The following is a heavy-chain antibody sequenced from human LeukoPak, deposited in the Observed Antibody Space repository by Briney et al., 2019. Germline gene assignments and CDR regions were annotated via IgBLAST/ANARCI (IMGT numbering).Heavy chain of an antibody. CDR1: AFTFSSYW. J-gene: IGHJ4*02. CDR2: IKQDGSEK. CDR3: ARDLWSSWPY. Sequence: GGSLSLSCAAAAFTFSSYWMSWVRQTPGKGLEGVANIKQDGSEKYYVDSGKGRLTISRDNAKNSLYLQMNSLRAEDTSVYYCARDLWSSWPYWGQGTLVTVSS. V-gene: IGHV3-7*05. D-gene: IGHD6-13*01.